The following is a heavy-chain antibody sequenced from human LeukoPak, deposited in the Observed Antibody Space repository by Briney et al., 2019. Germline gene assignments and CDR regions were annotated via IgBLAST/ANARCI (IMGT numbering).Heavy chain of an antibody. V-gene: IGHV4-31*03. CDR1: GGSISSAGYY. CDR2: IYYSGST. Sequence: SETLSLTCTVSGGSISSAGYYWTWIRQSPGKGLEWIGYIYYSGSTYYNPSLKSRVTISVDTSKNQFSLRLSSVTAADTAVYYCASVVPPATNYFDWWGQGTLVSVSS. J-gene: IGHJ4*02. CDR3: ASVVPPATNYFDW. D-gene: IGHD2-2*01.